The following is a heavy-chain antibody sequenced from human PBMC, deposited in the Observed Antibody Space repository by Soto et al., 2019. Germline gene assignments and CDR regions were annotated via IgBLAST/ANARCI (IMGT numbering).Heavy chain of an antibody. CDR1: GFTVSSNY. D-gene: IGHD3-16*01. V-gene: IGHV3-66*02. CDR2: IYSGGST. Sequence: GGSLRLSCAASGFTVSSNYMSWVRQAPGKGLEWVSVIYSGGSTYYADSVKGRFTISRNNSKNTLYLQMNSLRAEDTAVYYCASLGDRGPFDYWGQGTLVTVSS. CDR3: ASLGDRGPFDY. J-gene: IGHJ4*02.